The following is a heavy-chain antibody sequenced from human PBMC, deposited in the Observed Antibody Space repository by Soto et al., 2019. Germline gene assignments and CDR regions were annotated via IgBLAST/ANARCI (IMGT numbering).Heavy chain of an antibody. V-gene: IGHV6-1*01. D-gene: IGHD6-19*01. CDR1: GDSVSSNSAA. CDR3: ARDGAIAVAGTNYGMDV. Sequence: SQTLSLTCAISGDSVSSNSAAWNWIRQSPSRGLEWLGRTYYRSKLYNDYAVSVKSRITINPDTSKNQFSLQLNSVTPEDTAVYYCARDGAIAVAGTNYGMDVWGQGTTVTVSS. J-gene: IGHJ6*02. CDR2: TYYRSKLYN.